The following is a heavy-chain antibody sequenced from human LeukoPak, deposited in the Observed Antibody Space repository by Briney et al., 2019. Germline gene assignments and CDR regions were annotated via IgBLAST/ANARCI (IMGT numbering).Heavy chain of an antibody. J-gene: IGHJ6*02. V-gene: IGHV3-20*01. CDR2: INWNGGST. Sequence: GGSLRLSCAASGFTFDDYGTSWVRQAPGKGLEWVSGINWNGGSTGYADSVKGRFTISRDNAKNSLYLQMNSLRAEDTALHHCARGACSSTSCYGVYYYYGMDVWGQGTTVTVSS. D-gene: IGHD2-2*01. CDR3: ARGACSSTSCYGVYYYYGMDV. CDR1: GFTFDDYG.